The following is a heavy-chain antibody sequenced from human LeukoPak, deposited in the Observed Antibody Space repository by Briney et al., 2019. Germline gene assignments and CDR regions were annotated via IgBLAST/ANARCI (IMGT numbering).Heavy chain of an antibody. D-gene: IGHD3-3*01. V-gene: IGHV3-30*02. Sequence: GGSLRLSCATSGFSFNKYGMLWVRQAPGKGLEWVAYIRYDGSDKHYGDSVKGRFTISRDDSKNTLYLQMSSLRAEDTAVYYCAKDWDYNFWSNYDHWGQGILVTVSS. CDR1: GFSFNKYG. CDR2: IRYDGSDK. CDR3: AKDWDYNFWSNYDH. J-gene: IGHJ4*02.